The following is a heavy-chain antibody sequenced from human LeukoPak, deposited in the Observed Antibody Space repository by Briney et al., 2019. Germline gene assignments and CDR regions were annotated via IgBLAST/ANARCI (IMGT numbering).Heavy chain of an antibody. CDR1: GGTFSSYA. V-gene: IGHV1-18*01. J-gene: IGHJ6*02. CDR3: ARATQYSSGWYYYYYGMDV. Sequence: ASVKVSCKASGGTFSSYAISWVRQAPGQGLEWMGWISAYNGNTNYAQKLQGRVTMTTDTSTSTAYMELRSLRSDDTAVYYCARATQYSSGWYYYYYGMDVWGQGTTVTVSS. CDR2: ISAYNGNT. D-gene: IGHD6-19*01.